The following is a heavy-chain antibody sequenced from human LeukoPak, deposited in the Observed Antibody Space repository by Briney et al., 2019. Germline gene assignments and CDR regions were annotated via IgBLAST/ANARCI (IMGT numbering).Heavy chain of an antibody. V-gene: IGHV3-23*01. CDR1: GFTFSSYA. Sequence: PGGPLRLSCAASGFTFSSYAVSWVRQAPGKGLEWVSAISGSGGSTYYADSVKGRFTISRDNSKNTLYLQMNSLRAEDTAVYYCAKGYDILTGLYFDYWGQGTLVTVSS. CDR2: ISGSGGST. J-gene: IGHJ4*02. CDR3: AKGYDILTGLYFDY. D-gene: IGHD3-9*01.